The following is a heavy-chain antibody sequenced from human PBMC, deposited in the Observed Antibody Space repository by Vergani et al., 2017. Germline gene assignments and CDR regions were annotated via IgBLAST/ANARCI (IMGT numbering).Heavy chain of an antibody. Sequence: QVQLQQWGGGLLKPSETLSLTCVVNGGSFTSYHWTLIRQSPGEGLEWVGDIDHTGRPEYNPSLKSRLTMSVDKSQNQFSLTLNSVTATDSAIYFCARVNTETNGHLYYYYYMDVWGQGTAVTVS. CDR2: IDHTGRP. V-gene: IGHV4-34*01. CDR1: GGSFTSYH. CDR3: ARVNTETNGHLYYYYYMDV. D-gene: IGHD4-11*01. J-gene: IGHJ6*03.